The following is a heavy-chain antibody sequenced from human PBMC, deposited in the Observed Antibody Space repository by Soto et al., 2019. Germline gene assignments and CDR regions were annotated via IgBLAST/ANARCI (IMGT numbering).Heavy chain of an antibody. CDR2: IYPGDSDT. V-gene: IGHV5-51*01. Sequence: PGESLKISCYGSGYRFTTYWIGWVRQMPGKGLEWMGIIYPGDSDTRYSPSFQGRVTISADKSISTVYLQWSSLKASDTAMYYCARHKGDPSGVSLYYYGMDVWGQGTTVTVSS. CDR3: ARHKGDPSGVSLYYYGMDV. CDR1: GYRFTTYW. D-gene: IGHD1-26*01. J-gene: IGHJ6*02.